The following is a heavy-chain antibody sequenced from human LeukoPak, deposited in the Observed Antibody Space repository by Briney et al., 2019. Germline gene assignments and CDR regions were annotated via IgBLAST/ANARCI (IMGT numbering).Heavy chain of an antibody. V-gene: IGHV3-23*01. J-gene: IGHJ4*02. CDR2: IFGSGGSP. D-gene: IGHD5-18*01. Sequence: PGGSLRLSCAVSGITLSNYAMYWVRQAPGKGLEWVAGIFGSGGSPHYADSVKGRFTISRDNPRNTVYLQINSLRDDDTAVYYCGKTTVGYSSGQKPAWPVDFWGQGTLVTVSS. CDR1: GITLSNYA. CDR3: GKTTVGYSSGQKPAWPVDF.